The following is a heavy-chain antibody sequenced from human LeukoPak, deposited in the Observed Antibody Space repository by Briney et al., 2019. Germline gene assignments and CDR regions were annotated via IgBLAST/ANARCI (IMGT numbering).Heavy chain of an antibody. CDR2: IDYSGSA. J-gene: IGHJ5*02. CDR1: GGSISDYY. Sequence: NPSETLSLTCTVSGGSISDYYWSWIRQPPGKGLEWIGYIDYSGSANYNPSLKSRVTISVDTSKNEFSLRLSSVTAADTAVYYCARHRNPYCSSTSCFNWFDPWGQGTLVTVSS. CDR3: ARHRNPYCSSTSCFNWFDP. V-gene: IGHV4-59*08. D-gene: IGHD2-2*01.